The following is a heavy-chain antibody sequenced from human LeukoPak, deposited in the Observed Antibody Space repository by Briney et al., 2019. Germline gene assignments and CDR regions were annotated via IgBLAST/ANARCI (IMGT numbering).Heavy chain of an antibody. Sequence: PSETLSLTCTVSGGSISSYYWSWIRQPAGTGLEWIGRIYTSGSTNYNPSLKSRVTMSVDTSKNQFSLKLSSVTAADTAVYYCAGDLRFLEWSYFDYWGQGTLVTVSS. V-gene: IGHV4-4*07. CDR3: AGDLRFLEWSYFDY. J-gene: IGHJ4*02. CDR1: GGSISSYY. CDR2: IYTSGST. D-gene: IGHD3-3*01.